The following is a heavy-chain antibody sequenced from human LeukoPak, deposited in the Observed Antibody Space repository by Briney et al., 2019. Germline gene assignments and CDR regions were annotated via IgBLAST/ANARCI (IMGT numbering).Heavy chain of an antibody. Sequence: PGGSLRLSCAASGFTFSSYAMRWIRQAPGKGLEWVAVISYDGSNKYYADSVKGRFTISRDNSKNTLYLQMNSLRAEDTAVYYCARGILTGYPIDYCGQGTLVTVSS. CDR3: ARGILTGYPIDY. CDR2: ISYDGSNK. CDR1: GFTFSSYA. D-gene: IGHD3-9*01. V-gene: IGHV3-30*04. J-gene: IGHJ4*02.